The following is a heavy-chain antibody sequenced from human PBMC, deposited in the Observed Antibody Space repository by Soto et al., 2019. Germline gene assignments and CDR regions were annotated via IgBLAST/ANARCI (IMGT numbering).Heavy chain of an antibody. CDR1: RFTFSDYS. CDR3: ARNMGLLDAFDI. V-gene: IGHV3-21*05. J-gene: IGHJ3*02. Sequence: EVQLVESGGDLVQPGGSLRLSCAASRFTFSDYSMNWVRQAPGKGLEWVSYISSSGSYIYYADSVKGRFTFSRDNAKNSLYLQMNSLGAEDTAVYYCARNMGLLDAFDIWGQGTMVTVSS. CDR2: ISSSGSYI. D-gene: IGHD1-26*01.